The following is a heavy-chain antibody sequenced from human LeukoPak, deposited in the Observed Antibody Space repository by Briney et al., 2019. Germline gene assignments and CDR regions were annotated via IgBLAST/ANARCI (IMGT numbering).Heavy chain of an antibody. Sequence: GGSLRLACAASGFTFSTYGMHWVRQAPGKGLDWVALMSYDGGNKFYADSVKGRFTISRDNSKSTLYLQMNSLEAEDTAVYYCARGGVTTMTLRDLWLDYWGQGTLVTVSS. V-gene: IGHV3-30*03. CDR1: GFTFSTYG. D-gene: IGHD4-17*01. J-gene: IGHJ4*02. CDR3: ARGGVTTMTLRDLWLDY. CDR2: MSYDGGNK.